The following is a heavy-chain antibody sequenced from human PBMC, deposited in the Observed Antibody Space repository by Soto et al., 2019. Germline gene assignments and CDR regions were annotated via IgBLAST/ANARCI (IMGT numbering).Heavy chain of an antibody. Sequence: QVQLVQSGAEVKKPGSSVKVSCKASGGTFSSYTISWVRQAPGQGLEWMGRIIPILGIANYAQKFQGRVTITADKSPRTSYLELSSLRSEDTAVYYCEVSRIAVAGTDFDYWGPGTLVTVSS. D-gene: IGHD6-19*01. V-gene: IGHV1-69*02. CDR3: EVSRIAVAGTDFDY. CDR1: GGTFSSYT. CDR2: IIPILGIA. J-gene: IGHJ4*02.